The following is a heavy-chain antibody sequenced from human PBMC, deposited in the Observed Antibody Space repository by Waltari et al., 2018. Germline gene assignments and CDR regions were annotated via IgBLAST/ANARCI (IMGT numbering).Heavy chain of an antibody. J-gene: IGHJ4*02. Sequence: QVQLVESGGGVVQPGRSLRLSCAASGFTFSSYAMHWVRQAPGKGLGWVAVISYDGSHKYYADSVKGRFTISRDNSKNTLYLQMNSLRAEDTAVYYCARDRGLYGYFDYWGQGTLVTVSS. CDR1: GFTFSSYA. CDR3: ARDRGLYGYFDY. CDR2: ISYDGSHK. V-gene: IGHV3-30-3*01. D-gene: IGHD3-16*01.